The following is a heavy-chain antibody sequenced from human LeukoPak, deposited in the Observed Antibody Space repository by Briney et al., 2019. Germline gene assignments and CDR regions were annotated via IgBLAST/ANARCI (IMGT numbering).Heavy chain of an antibody. CDR2: ISGYDGNT. J-gene: IGHJ4*02. Sequence: ASVKVSCKASGYTFTTYGVSWVRQAPGQGLEWMGWISGYDGNTNYAQKLRGRVTMTTDTSTSTAYMDLRSLRSDDTALYYCARTVATSSYYFDYWGQGTLVTVSS. CDR3: ARTVATSSYYFDY. CDR1: GYTFTTYG. D-gene: IGHD5-12*01. V-gene: IGHV1-18*01.